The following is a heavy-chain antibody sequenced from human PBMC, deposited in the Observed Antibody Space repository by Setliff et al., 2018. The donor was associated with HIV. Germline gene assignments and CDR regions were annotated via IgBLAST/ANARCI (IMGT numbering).Heavy chain of an antibody. J-gene: IGHJ2*01. D-gene: IGHD4-4*01. CDR2: INVAKDKT. CDR1: GYTFSSYA. CDR3: ARGGALTTDWYFDV. Sequence: GASVKVSCKASGYTFSSYALHWVRQAPGQRLEWMGWINVAKDKTKYSQNFQGRVTISRDTSANTVYMELSSLRSEDTAVYYCARGGALTTDWYFDVWGRGTPVTVS. V-gene: IGHV1-3*01.